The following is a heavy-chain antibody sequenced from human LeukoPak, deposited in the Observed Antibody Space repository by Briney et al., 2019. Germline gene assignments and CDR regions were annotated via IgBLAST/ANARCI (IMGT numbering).Heavy chain of an antibody. CDR3: ASSDNSGHLLAY. Sequence: SQTLSLTCAISGDSVSSNSAAWNWIRQSPSRGLEWLGRTYYRSKWYNDYAVSVKSRIAISPDTSKNQFSLQLNSVTPEDTAVYYCASSDNSGHLLAYWGQGTLVTVSS. D-gene: IGHD3-22*01. CDR2: TYYRSKWYN. V-gene: IGHV6-1*01. CDR1: GDSVSSNSAA. J-gene: IGHJ4*02.